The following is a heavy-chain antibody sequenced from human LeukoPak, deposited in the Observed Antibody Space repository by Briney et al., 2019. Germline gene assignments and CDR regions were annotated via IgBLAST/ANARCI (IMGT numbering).Heavy chain of an antibody. CDR3: ARAPVVPPYYYYYYMDV. CDR1: GYTFTSYY. V-gene: IGHV1-46*01. Sequence: ASVKVSCKASGYTFTSYYMHWVRQAPGQGLEWMGIINPSGGSTSYAQKFQGRVTITADKSTSTAYMELSSLRSEDTAVYYCARAPVVPPYYYYYYMDVWGKGTTVTVSS. J-gene: IGHJ6*03. CDR2: INPSGGST. D-gene: IGHD2-21*01.